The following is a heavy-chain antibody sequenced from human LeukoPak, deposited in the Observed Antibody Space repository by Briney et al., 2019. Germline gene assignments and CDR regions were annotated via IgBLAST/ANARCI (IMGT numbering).Heavy chain of an antibody. CDR2: INPNSGGT. D-gene: IGHD7-27*01. CDR1: GYTFTGYY. Sequence: ASVKVSCKASGYTFTGYYMHWVRQAPGQGLEWMGWINPNSGGTNYAQKFLGKVTMTRDTSISTAYMELSRLRSDDTAVYYCARGPHWDPHFDYWGQGTLVTVSS. CDR3: ARGPHWDPHFDY. V-gene: IGHV1-2*02. J-gene: IGHJ4*02.